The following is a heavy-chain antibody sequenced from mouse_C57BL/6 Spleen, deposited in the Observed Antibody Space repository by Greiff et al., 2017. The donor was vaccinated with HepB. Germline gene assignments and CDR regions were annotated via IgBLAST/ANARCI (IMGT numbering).Heavy chain of an antibody. Sequence: VQLQQPGAELVMPGASVKLSCKASGYTFTSYWMHWVKQRPRQGLEWIGEIDPSDSYTNYNQKFKGKSTLTVDKSSSTAYMQLSSLTSEDSAVYYCARLRVGHDYFDYWGQGTTLTVSS. CDR1: GYTFTSYW. J-gene: IGHJ2*01. V-gene: IGHV1-69*01. D-gene: IGHD3-3*01. CDR2: IDPSDSYT. CDR3: ARLRVGHDYFDY.